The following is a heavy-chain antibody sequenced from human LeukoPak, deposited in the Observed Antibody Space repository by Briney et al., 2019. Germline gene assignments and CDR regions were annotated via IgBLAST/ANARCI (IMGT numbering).Heavy chain of an antibody. J-gene: IGHJ4*02. CDR1: GGSISSYY. Sequence: SETLSLTCTVSGGSISSYYWSWIRQPPGKGLEWIGYIYYSGSTKYNPSLKSRVTISVDTSKNQFSLKLSSVTAADTALYYWTRDKDTSSCLDYWGQGTLVTVSS. V-gene: IGHV4-59*01. CDR3: TRDKDTSSCLDY. CDR2: IYYSGST. D-gene: IGHD6-13*01.